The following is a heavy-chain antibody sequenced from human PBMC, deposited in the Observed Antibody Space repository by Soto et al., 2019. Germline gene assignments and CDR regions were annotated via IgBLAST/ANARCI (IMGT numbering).Heavy chain of an antibody. CDR2: ISYDGSNK. V-gene: IGHV3-30-3*01. CDR3: ARQTRPRNWFDP. Sequence: GGSMRLSCAASGFTFSSYAMHWARQAPGKGLEWVAVISYDGSNKYYADSVKGRFTISRDNSKNTLYLQMNSLRAEDTAVYYCARQTRPRNWFDPWGQGTLVTVSS. J-gene: IGHJ5*02. CDR1: GFTFSSYA.